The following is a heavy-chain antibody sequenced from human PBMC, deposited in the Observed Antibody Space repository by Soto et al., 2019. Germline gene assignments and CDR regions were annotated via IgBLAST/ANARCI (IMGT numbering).Heavy chain of an antibody. J-gene: IGHJ5*02. CDR3: ARDLSGRNWFDP. CDR2: IIPIFGTA. D-gene: IGHD1-1*01. Sequence: GASVKVSCKASGGTFSSYAISWVRQAPGQGLEWMGGIIPIFGTANYAQKFQGRVTITADESTSTAYMELSSLRSEDTAVYYCARDLSGRNWFDPWGQGTLVTVSS. V-gene: IGHV1-69*13. CDR1: GGTFSSYA.